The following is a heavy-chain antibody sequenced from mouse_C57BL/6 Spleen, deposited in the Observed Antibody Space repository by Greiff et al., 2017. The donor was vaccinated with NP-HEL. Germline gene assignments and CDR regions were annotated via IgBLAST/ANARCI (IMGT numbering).Heavy chain of an antibody. CDR2: ISSGGSYT. CDR3: ARDYYGSSPWFAY. J-gene: IGHJ3*01. CDR1: GFTFSSYG. V-gene: IGHV5-6*01. Sequence: EVQLQESGGDLVKPGGSLKLSCAASGFTFSSYGMSWVRQTPDKRLEWVATISSGGSYTYYPDSVKGRFTISRDNAKNTLYLQMSSLKSEDTAMYYCARDYYGSSPWFAYWGQGTLVTVSA. D-gene: IGHD1-1*01.